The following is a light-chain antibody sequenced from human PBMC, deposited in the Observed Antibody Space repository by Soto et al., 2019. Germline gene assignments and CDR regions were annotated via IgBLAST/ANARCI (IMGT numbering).Light chain of an antibody. Sequence: DIQITHSPATLSAYVGDRVTNIFRASQSIGSWLAWYQQKPGKAPKLLIYDASSLESGVPSRFSGGGSGTEFTLTISSLQPDDFATYYCQQYNYYSRTFGQGTKVDIK. CDR2: DAS. J-gene: IGKJ1*01. V-gene: IGKV1-5*02. CDR3: QQYNYYSRT. CDR1: QSIGSW.